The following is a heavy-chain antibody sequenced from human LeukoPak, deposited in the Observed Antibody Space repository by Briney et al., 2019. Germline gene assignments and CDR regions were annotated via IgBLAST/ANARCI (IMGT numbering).Heavy chain of an antibody. V-gene: IGHV1-69*13. CDR2: IIPIFGTA. D-gene: IGHD2-15*01. CDR1: GGTFSSYA. Sequence: SVKVSCKASGGTFSSYAISWVRQAPGQGLEWMGGIIPIFGTANYAQKFQGRATITADESTSTAYMELSSLRSEDTAVYYCARVLGRYCSGGSCYEGAVDYWGQGTLVTVSS. CDR3: ARVLGRYCSGGSCYEGAVDY. J-gene: IGHJ4*02.